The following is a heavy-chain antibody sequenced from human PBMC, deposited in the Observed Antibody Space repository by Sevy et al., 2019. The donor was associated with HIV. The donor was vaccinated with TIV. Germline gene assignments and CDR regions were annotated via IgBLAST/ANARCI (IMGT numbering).Heavy chain of an antibody. Sequence: ASVKVSCRASGYTFRSYGISWVRQAPGQGLEWMGWISPYTGDTDFAQKVQGRISMTSDTSTSTAYMELRSLRSDNTAVYYCARDKPQGVVVSPGAMWGGVDYWGQGTLVTVSS. CDR1: GYTFRSYG. D-gene: IGHD2-2*01. V-gene: IGHV1-18*01. J-gene: IGHJ4*02. CDR3: ARDKPQGVVVSPGAMWGGVDY. CDR2: ISPYTGDT.